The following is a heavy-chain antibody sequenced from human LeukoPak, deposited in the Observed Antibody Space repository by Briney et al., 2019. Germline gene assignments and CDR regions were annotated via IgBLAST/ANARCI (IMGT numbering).Heavy chain of an antibody. CDR1: GGSISSYY. CDR2: IYYSGNT. V-gene: IGHV4-59*08. J-gene: IGHJ2*01. D-gene: IGHD1-14*01. Sequence: SSETLSLTCTVSGGSISSYYWSWIRQPPGKGLEYIGYIYYSGNTNSNPSLNSRVTISVDTSKNQFSLKLSSVTAADTAVYYCARRGPGASLEYYFDLWGRGTLVTVSS. CDR3: ARRGPGASLEYYFDL.